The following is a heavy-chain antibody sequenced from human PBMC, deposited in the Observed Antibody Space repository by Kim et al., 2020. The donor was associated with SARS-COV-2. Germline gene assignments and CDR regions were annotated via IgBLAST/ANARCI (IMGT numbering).Heavy chain of an antibody. CDR2: IIPIFGTA. J-gene: IGHJ5*02. Sequence: SVKVSCKASGGTFSSYAISWVRQAPGQGLEWMGGIIPIFGTANYAQKFQGRVTITADESTSTAYMELSSLRSEDTAVYYCAREGEPTYYGSENNWFDPWGQGTLVTVSS. CDR3: AREGEPTYYGSENNWFDP. CDR1: GGTFSSYA. D-gene: IGHD3-10*01. V-gene: IGHV1-69*13.